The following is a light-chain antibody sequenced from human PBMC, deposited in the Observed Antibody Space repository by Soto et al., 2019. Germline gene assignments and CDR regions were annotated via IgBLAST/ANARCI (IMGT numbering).Light chain of an antibody. CDR3: QQSYSTPWT. CDR1: QSISSY. J-gene: IGKJ1*01. Sequence: DIQMTQSPSSLSASVGDRVTITCRASQSISSYLNWYQQKPGKAPKLLIYAASSLQSGVPSRFSGSGSGTDFTLTISSLQPEDFATYYCQQSYSTPWTSGQGTNVDIK. CDR2: AAS. V-gene: IGKV1-39*01.